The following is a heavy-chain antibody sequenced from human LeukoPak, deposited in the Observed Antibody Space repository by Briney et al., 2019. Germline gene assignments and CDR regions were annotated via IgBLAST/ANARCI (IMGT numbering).Heavy chain of an antibody. V-gene: IGHV4-4*02. D-gene: IGHD3-10*01. CDR1: GGSISSSNW. J-gene: IGHJ6*03. Sequence: SETLSLTCAVSGGSISSSNWWSWVRQPPGKGLEWIGEIYHSGSTNYNPSLKSRVTISVDKSKNQFSLKLSSVTAADTAVYYCARGITMVRGVILVSYYYYYMDVWGKGTTVTVSS. CDR3: ARGITMVRGVILVSYYYYYMDV. CDR2: IYHSGST.